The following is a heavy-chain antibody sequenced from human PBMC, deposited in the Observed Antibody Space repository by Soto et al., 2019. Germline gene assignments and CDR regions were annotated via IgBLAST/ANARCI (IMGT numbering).Heavy chain of an antibody. CDR2: IYYSGST. CDR3: ARHAGGYDNKYYHYYYYIDV. D-gene: IGHD5-12*01. CDR1: GGSISSSSYY. J-gene: IGHJ6*03. V-gene: IGHV4-39*01. Sequence: KPSETLSLTCTVSGGSISSSSYYWGWIRQPPGKGLEWIGSIYYSGSTYYNPSLKSRVTISVDTSKNQFSLKLSSVTAADTAVYYCARHAGGYDNKYYHYYYYIDVWGKGTTVTVSS.